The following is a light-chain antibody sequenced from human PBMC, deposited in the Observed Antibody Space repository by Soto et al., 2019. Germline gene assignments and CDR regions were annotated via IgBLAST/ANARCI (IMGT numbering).Light chain of an antibody. V-gene: IGLV2-14*01. CDR2: EVT. Sequence: QSVLTQPASVSGSPGPSITISCTGTSSDVGGYNYVAWYQQHPGKAPQLLISEVTDRPSGVSNRFSGSKSGNTASLTISGLQADDEADYYCRSYTSSSTYVFGPGTKLPVL. CDR1: SSDVGGYNY. CDR3: RSYTSSSTYV. J-gene: IGLJ1*01.